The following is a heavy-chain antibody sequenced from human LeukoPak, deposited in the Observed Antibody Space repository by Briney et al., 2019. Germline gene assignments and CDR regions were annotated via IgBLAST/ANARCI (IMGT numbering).Heavy chain of an antibody. J-gene: IGHJ4*02. CDR3: ARDAGTGFDY. CDR2: IKEDGSDK. V-gene: IGHV3-7*01. D-gene: IGHD3/OR15-3a*01. CDR1: GFTFRTYW. Sequence: PGRSLRLSCAASGFTFRTYWMAWVRQAPGKGLEWVANIKEDGSDKLYVDSVKGRFTISKDNARSSVYLQMNSLGGEDTAVYYCARDAGTGFDYWGQGILVIVSS.